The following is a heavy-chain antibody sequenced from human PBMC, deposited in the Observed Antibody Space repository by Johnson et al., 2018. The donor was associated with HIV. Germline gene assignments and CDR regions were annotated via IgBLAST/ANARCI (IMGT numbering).Heavy chain of an antibody. CDR1: GFTFSNAW. CDR2: IKQDGSEK. V-gene: IGHV3-7*03. Sequence: VQLVESGGGLVKPGGSLRLSCAASGFTFSNAWMSWVRQAPGNGLEWVANIKQDGSEKYYVDSVKGRFTISSDHAKNSLYLQMNSLRAEDTAVYYCARDLHAFDIWGQGTMVTVSS. CDR3: ARDLHAFDI. J-gene: IGHJ3*02.